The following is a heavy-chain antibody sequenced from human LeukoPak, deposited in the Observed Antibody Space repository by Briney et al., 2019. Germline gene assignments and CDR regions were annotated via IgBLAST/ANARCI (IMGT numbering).Heavy chain of an antibody. D-gene: IGHD3-22*01. V-gene: IGHV1-69*05. Sequence: ASVKVSCKASGGTFSSYAISWVRQAPGQGLEWMGGIIPIFGTANYAQKFQGRVTITTDESTSTAYMELSSLRSDDTAVYYCARSDYYDSSGYYYIFDYWGQGTLVTVSS. CDR1: GGTFSSYA. J-gene: IGHJ4*02. CDR3: ARSDYYDSSGYYYIFDY. CDR2: IIPIFGTA.